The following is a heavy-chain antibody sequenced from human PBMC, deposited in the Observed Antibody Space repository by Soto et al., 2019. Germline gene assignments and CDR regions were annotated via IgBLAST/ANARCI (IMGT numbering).Heavy chain of an antibody. CDR2: IFPMFDVP. Sequence: QVQLVQSGPEMKKPGSAVKVSCKASGGTFNTYAMNWVRQVPGQGREWMGGIFPMFDVPRYAQKFQGRVTSTLEESSTTAYMDLSSLRFDDTAVYYCARSVGSGGVIGGFDYWGQGTRVSV. J-gene: IGHJ4*02. CDR3: ARSVGSGGVIGGFDY. V-gene: IGHV1-69*01. CDR1: GGTFNTYA. D-gene: IGHD3-16*02.